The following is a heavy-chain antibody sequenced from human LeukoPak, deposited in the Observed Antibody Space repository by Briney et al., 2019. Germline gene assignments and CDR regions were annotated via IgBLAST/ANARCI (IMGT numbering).Heavy chain of an antibody. CDR3: ARHGGYSYGFRPIPPAFDI. CDR2: IYYSGST. J-gene: IGHJ3*02. D-gene: IGHD5-18*01. CDR1: GGSISSYY. V-gene: IGHV4-59*08. Sequence: SETLSLTCTVSGGSISSYYWSWIRRPPGKGLEWIGYIYYSGSTNYNPSLKSRVTISVDTSKNQFSLKLSSVTAADTAVYYCARHGGYSYGFRPIPPAFDIWGQGTMVTVSS.